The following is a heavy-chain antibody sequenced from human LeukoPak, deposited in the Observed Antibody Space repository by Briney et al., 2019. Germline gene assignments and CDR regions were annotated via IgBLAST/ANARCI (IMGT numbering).Heavy chain of an antibody. Sequence: GGSLRLSCAASGFTFSSYSMNWVRQAPGKGLEWVSYISSSSSTIYYADSVKGRFTISRDNAKNSLYLQMNSLRAEDTAVYYCARVDYGDYAGEDYWGQGTLVTVSS. CDR3: ARVDYGDYAGEDY. J-gene: IGHJ4*02. V-gene: IGHV3-48*04. CDR1: GFTFSSYS. D-gene: IGHD4-17*01. CDR2: ISSSSSTI.